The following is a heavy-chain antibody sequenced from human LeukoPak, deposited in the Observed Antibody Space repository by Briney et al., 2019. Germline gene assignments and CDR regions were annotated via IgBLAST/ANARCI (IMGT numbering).Heavy chain of an antibody. J-gene: IGHJ4*02. Sequence: PGRSLRLSCAASGFSFNTYPMHWVRRAPGKGLEWVAVISNDGNNKYYADSVKGRFTISRDNSNNTLSLQMNGLRVEDTAVYYCARPDDSESFYRANHYWGRGTLVTVS. D-gene: IGHD3-10*01. CDR3: ARPDDSESFYRANHY. V-gene: IGHV3-30*04. CDR1: GFSFNTYP. CDR2: ISNDGNNK.